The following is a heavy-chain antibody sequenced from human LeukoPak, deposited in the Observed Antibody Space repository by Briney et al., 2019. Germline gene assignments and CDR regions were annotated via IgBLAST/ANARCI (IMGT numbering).Heavy chain of an antibody. D-gene: IGHD3-3*01. CDR2: INQDETEK. Sequence: GGSLRLSCAASGFTFSSYAMSWVRQAPGKGLEWVANINQDETEKYFVDAVKGRFTISRDNAQNSVYLQMSSLRAEDTAIYYCARDIRKRGYYDFWSGYYKGGPIYYGMDVWGQGTAVTISS. J-gene: IGHJ6*02. CDR3: ARDIRKRGYYDFWSGYYKGGPIYYGMDV. V-gene: IGHV3-7*03. CDR1: GFTFSSYA.